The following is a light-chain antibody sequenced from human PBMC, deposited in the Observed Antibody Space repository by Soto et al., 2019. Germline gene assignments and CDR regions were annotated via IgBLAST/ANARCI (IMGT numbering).Light chain of an antibody. CDR1: SSNIGAGYD. Sequence: QPVLTQPPSVSGAPGQRVTISCTESSSNIGAGYDGHWYQQLPGTAPKLLIYGNSNRPSGVPDRFSGSKSGTSASLAITGLQAEDEADYYCQSYDSSLSGWVFGGGTKLTVL. V-gene: IGLV1-40*01. CDR2: GNS. J-gene: IGLJ3*02. CDR3: QSYDSSLSGWV.